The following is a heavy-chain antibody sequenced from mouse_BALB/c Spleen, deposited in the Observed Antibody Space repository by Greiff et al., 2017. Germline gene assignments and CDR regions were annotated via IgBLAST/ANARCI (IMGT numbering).Heavy chain of an antibody. CDR3: ARGGYYGNYGRYYYAMDY. CDR1: GYSITSDYA. D-gene: IGHD2-1*01. J-gene: IGHJ4*01. Sequence: EVKLMESGPGLVKPSQSLSLTCTVTGYSITSDYAWNWIRQFPGNKLEWMGYISYSGSTSYNPSLKSRISITRDTSKNQFFLQLNSVTTEDTATYYCARGGYYGNYGRYYYAMDYWGQGTSVTVSS. V-gene: IGHV3-2*02. CDR2: ISYSGST.